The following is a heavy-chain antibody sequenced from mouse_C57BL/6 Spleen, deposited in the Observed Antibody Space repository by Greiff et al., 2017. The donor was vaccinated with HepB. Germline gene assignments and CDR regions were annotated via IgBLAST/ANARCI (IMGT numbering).Heavy chain of an antibody. J-gene: IGHJ4*01. CDR1: GFSLTSYG. CDR2: IWSDGST. CDR3: ARHEGYDGYPYYAMDY. Sequence: VKLQESGPGLVAPSQSLSITCTVSGFSLTSYGVHWVRQPPGKGLEWLVVIWSDGSTTYNSALKSRLSISKDNSKSQVFLKMNSLQTDDTAMYYCARHEGYDGYPYYAMDYWGQGTSVTVSS. V-gene: IGHV2-6-1*01. D-gene: IGHD2-3*01.